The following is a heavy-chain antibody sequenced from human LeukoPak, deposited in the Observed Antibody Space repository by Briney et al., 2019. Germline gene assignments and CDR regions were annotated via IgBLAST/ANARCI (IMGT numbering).Heavy chain of an antibody. CDR2: IYTGGST. J-gene: IGHJ3*02. Sequence: PSEALSLTCTVSGGSISSGSYYWSWSRLPAGKGVGGVGRIYTGGSTNYTPSFKGRVTISVATSKNQFSLKLSSVTAADTAVYYCARADYDSSGYPEATDAFDIWGQGTMVTVSS. D-gene: IGHD3-22*01. CDR3: ARADYDSSGYPEATDAFDI. V-gene: IGHV4-61*02. CDR1: GGSISSGSYY.